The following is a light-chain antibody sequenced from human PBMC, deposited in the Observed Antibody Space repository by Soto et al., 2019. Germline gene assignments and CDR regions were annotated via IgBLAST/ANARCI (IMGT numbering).Light chain of an antibody. Sequence: QSVLTQPASVSGSPGQSITISCTGTSSDIGGYNFVSWYQHHPGKAPKLMIYEVNNRPSGVSSRFSGSKSGNTASLTISGLQTEDEADYYCSSFTTSSTLVVFGGRTKLTVL. CDR2: EVN. V-gene: IGLV2-14*01. CDR1: SSDIGGYNF. J-gene: IGLJ2*01. CDR3: SSFTTSSTLVV.